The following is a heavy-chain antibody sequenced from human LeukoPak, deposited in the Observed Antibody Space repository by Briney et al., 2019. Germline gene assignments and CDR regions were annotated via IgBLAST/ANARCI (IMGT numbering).Heavy chain of an antibody. CDR1: GYTFTSYG. V-gene: IGHV1-18*01. CDR2: ISAFNGNT. Sequence: VASVKVSCKASGYTFTSYGMTWVRQAPGQGLEWMGWISAFNGNTNYAQKFQGRVTMTTDTSTKIAYMELRSLRSDDTAVYYCARGYQTSYYDRSGYLTYFDYWGQGTLVTVSS. CDR3: ARGYQTSYYDRSGYLTYFDY. D-gene: IGHD3-22*01. J-gene: IGHJ4*02.